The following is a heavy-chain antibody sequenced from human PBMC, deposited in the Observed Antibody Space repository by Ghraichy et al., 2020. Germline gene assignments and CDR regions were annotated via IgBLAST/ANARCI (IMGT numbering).Heavy chain of an antibody. CDR2: ISGSGGST. D-gene: IGHD2-2*01. J-gene: IGHJ3*02. V-gene: IGHV3-23*01. CDR1: GFTFSSYA. CDR3: AKDEGYCSSTSCYGAFDI. Sequence: GSLRLSCAASGFTFSSYAMSWVRQAPGKGLEWVSAISGSGGSTYYADSVKGRFTISRDNSKNTLYLQMNSLRAEDTAVYYCAKDEGYCSSTSCYGAFDIWGQGTMVTVSS.